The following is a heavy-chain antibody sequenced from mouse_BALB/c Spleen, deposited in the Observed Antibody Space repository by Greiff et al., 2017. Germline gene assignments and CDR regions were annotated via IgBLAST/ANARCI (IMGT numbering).Heavy chain of an antibody. CDR2: INPSTGYT. CDR1: GYTFTSYW. D-gene: IGHD2-1*01. CDR3: ARSGYGNQFAY. Sequence: QVQLQQSGAELAKPGASVKMSCKASGYTFTSYWMHWVKQRPGQGLEWIGYINPSTGYTEYNQKFKDKATLTADKSSSTAYMQLSSLTSEDSAVYYCARSGYGNQFAYWGQGTLVTVSA. V-gene: IGHV1-7*01. J-gene: IGHJ3*01.